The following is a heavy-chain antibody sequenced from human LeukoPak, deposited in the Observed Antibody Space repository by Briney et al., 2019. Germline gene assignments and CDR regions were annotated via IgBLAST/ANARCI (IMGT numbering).Heavy chain of an antibody. V-gene: IGHV1-69*01. Sequence: SSVTLSCTASGGTFSSYALNWGRQAPGQGLEWMGGIIPIFGRANYAQKPQGRVTITADESTSTAYMELSSLRSEDTAVYYCARVAHRGYLFDYWGQGTMVTVSS. CDR3: ARVAHRGYLFDY. J-gene: IGHJ4*02. CDR1: GGTFSSYA. D-gene: IGHD2-15*01. CDR2: IIPIFGRA.